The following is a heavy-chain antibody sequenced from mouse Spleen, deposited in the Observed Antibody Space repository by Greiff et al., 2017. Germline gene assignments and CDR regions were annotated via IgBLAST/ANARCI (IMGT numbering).Heavy chain of an antibody. CDR3: ARGLFDLYDEGFAY. V-gene: IGHV1-50*01. CDR2: IDPSDSYT. D-gene: IGHD2-12*01. Sequence: QVQLQQPGAELVKPGASVKLSCKASGYTFTSYWMQWVKQRPGQGLEWIGEIDPSDSYTNYNQKFKGKATLTVDTSSSTAYMQLSSLTSEDSAVYYCARGLFDLYDEGFAYWGQGTLVTVSA. CDR1: GYTFTSYW. J-gene: IGHJ3*01.